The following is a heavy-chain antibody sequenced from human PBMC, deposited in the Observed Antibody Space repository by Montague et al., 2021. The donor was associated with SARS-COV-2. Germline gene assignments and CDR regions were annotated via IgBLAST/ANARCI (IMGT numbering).Heavy chain of an antibody. Sequence: ETLSLICSVSGYSITRVFWGWLRQPPGKGLEWIGHLHHSGSTNFNASLKSRLTMSPDTSKNQFSLQLSSVTAADTAVYYCARLYLGFNGKMYFFDAWGQGILVTVSS. D-gene: IGHD2-8*01. J-gene: IGHJ4*02. V-gene: IGHV4-59*01. CDR3: ARLYLGFNGKMYFFDA. CDR2: LHHSGST. CDR1: GYSITRVF.